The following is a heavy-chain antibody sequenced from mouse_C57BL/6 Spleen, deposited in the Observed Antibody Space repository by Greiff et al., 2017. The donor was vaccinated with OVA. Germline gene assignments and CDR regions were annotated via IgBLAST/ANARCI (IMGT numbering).Heavy chain of an antibody. Sequence: EVKLVESGGGLVKPGGSLKLSCAASGFTFSDYGMHWVRQAPEQGLEWVAYISSGSSTIYYADTVKGRFTISRDTAKNTLFLQMTSLRSEDTAMYYCARYYGSSYGAMDYWGQGTSVTVSS. CDR2: ISSGSSTI. CDR1: GFTFSDYG. D-gene: IGHD1-1*01. V-gene: IGHV5-17*01. CDR3: ARYYGSSYGAMDY. J-gene: IGHJ4*01.